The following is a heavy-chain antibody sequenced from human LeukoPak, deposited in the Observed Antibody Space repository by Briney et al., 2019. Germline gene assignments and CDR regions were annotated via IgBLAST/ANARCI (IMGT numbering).Heavy chain of an antibody. CDR2: ISSSSYYI. Sequence: GGSLRLSCAASGFTFSTYSMNWVRQAPGKGLEWVSSISSSSYYICYADSVKGRFTISRDNAKNSLYLQMNSLRAEDTAVYYCARDRTGEPDYWGQGTLVTVSS. V-gene: IGHV3-21*01. J-gene: IGHJ4*02. D-gene: IGHD7-27*01. CDR3: ARDRTGEPDY. CDR1: GFTFSTYS.